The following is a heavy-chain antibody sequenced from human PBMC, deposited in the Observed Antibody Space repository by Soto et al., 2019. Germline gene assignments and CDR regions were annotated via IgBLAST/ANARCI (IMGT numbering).Heavy chain of an antibody. CDR1: GFTFSNYA. J-gene: IGHJ6*02. Sequence: PVGSLRLSCAVSGFTFSNYAMTWVRQAPGKGLEWVSTTRSNGEYTYYADSVKGRFTVSRGNSQNALFLEMSSLRAEDTAVYYCAKESMSVAVSASRVYGMDAWGQGTTVTVSS. V-gene: IGHV3-23*01. CDR2: TRSNGEYT. D-gene: IGHD6-6*01. CDR3: AKESMSVAVSASRVYGMDA.